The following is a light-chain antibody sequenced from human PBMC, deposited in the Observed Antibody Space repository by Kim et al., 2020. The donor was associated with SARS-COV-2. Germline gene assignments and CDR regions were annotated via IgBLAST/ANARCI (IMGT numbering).Light chain of an antibody. CDR2: SNN. J-gene: IGLJ1*01. CDR3: AAWDDSLNGFYV. V-gene: IGLV1-44*01. CDR1: SSNIGSNN. Sequence: QLVLTQPPSASGTPGQRVTISCSGSSSNIGSNNVNWYQKFPGTAPKVLIYSNNQRPSGVPDRFSGSKSGTSASLAISGLQSEDEADYYCAAWDDSLNGFYVFGTGTKVTVL.